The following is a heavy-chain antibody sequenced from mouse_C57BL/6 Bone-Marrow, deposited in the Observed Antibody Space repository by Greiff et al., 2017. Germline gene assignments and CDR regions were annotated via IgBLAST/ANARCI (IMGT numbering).Heavy chain of an antibody. Sequence: QVQLQQPGAELVKPGASVKLSCKASGYTFTSYWMHWVKQRPGQGLEWIGMIHPNSGSTNYNEKFKSKATLTVDKSSSTAYMQLSSLTSEDSAVYYWARGRLRPWFAYWGQGTLVTVSA. D-gene: IGHD2-4*01. CDR1: GYTFTSYW. CDR2: IHPNSGST. J-gene: IGHJ3*01. V-gene: IGHV1-64*01. CDR3: ARGRLRPWFAY.